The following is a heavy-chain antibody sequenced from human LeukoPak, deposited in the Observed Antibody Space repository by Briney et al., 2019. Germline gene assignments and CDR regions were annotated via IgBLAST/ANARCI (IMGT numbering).Heavy chain of an antibody. CDR1: GFNFSPYG. Sequence: PGGSLRLSCAASGFNFSPYGMSWIRQAPGKGLEWVAGISGSGSDTYYADSVKGRFTISRDNFKNIVDLQMNSLRADDTAVYYCAKLGTYFYFDFWGRGTLVTVSS. CDR3: AKLGTYFYFDF. D-gene: IGHD7-27*01. V-gene: IGHV3-23*01. CDR2: ISGSGSDT. J-gene: IGHJ2*01.